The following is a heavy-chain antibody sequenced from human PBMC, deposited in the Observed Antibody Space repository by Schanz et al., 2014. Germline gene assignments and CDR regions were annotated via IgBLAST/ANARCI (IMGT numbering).Heavy chain of an antibody. CDR3: ARGGYSGYDSADY. D-gene: IGHD5-12*01. J-gene: IGHJ4*02. Sequence: EVQLVESGGGLVQPGGSLRLSCAASGFTFSSYAMSWVRQAPGKGLEWVSAISGSGGTTYYADSVKGRFTISRDTSKNTLYLHMNSLRPEDTAVYFCARGGYSGYDSADYWGQGTLVIVSS. CDR2: ISGSGGTT. V-gene: IGHV3-23*04. CDR1: GFTFSSYA.